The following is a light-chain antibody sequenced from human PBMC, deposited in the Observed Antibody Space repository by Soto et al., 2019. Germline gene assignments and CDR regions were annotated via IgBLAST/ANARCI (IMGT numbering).Light chain of an antibody. V-gene: IGKV3-15*01. CDR3: QQYNSWPPIT. Sequence: SPATLSVSPGGRATLSCRASQSINSALAWYQQKPGQAPRLLIFGASTRATGIPARFSGSGSGTDFTLTISSLQSEDFAVYYCQQYNSWPPITFGQGTRLEI. CDR2: GAS. CDR1: QSINSA. J-gene: IGKJ5*01.